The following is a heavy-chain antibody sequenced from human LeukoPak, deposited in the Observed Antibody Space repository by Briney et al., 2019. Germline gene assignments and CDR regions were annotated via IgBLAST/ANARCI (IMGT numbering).Heavy chain of an antibody. V-gene: IGHV3-30*03. J-gene: IGHJ4*02. Sequence: GGSLRLSCAASGFTFSSYGMHWVRQAPGKGLEWVAVISYDGSNKYYADSVKGRFTISRHNSKNTLYLQMNSLRAEDTAVYYCARRAGLRGFDYWGQGTLVTVSS. CDR3: ARRAGLRGFDY. CDR2: ISYDGSNK. CDR1: GFTFSSYG.